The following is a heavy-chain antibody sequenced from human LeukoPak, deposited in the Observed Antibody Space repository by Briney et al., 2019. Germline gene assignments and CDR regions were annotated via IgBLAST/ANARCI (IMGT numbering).Heavy chain of an antibody. J-gene: IGHJ4*02. D-gene: IGHD4-17*01. CDR3: ARDYGDYTKGWNLRDF. Sequence: GGSVRLSCAASGFTFGSYGMSWVRQPPGKGLEWVSSISGSGVTTYYADSVKGRFTISRDNSKNMMNLQMNSLRAEDTAVYYCARDYGDYTKGWNLRDFWGQGTLVTVSS. CDR1: GFTFGSYG. CDR2: ISGSGVTT. V-gene: IGHV3-23*01.